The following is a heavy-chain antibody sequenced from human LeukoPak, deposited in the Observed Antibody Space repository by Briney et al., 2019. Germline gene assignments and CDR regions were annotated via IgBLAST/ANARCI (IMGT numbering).Heavy chain of an antibody. J-gene: IGHJ3*02. V-gene: IGHV3-7*05. D-gene: IGHD3-3*01. CDR1: GFTFSRYW. CDR2: IKQDGSEK. CDR3: ARVDAFWSGYLHDTFDI. Sequence: GGSLRLSCAASGFTFSRYWMSWVRQAPGKGLEWVANIKQDGSEKYYVDSVKGRFTISRDNAKNSLYLQMNSLRAEDTAVYYCARVDAFWSGYLHDTFDIWGQGTMVTVSS.